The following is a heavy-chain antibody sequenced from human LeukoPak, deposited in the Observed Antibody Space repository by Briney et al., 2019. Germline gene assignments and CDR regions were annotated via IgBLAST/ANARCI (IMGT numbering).Heavy chain of an antibody. D-gene: IGHD3-22*01. Sequence: PGGSLRLSCAASGFTFSSYAMSWVRQAPGKGLEWVAVISYDGSKEYYADSVKGRFTISRDNSKNTLYLQMNSLRAEDTAVFYCAKPPYDSSGYYQSTFDYWGQGTLVTVSS. CDR1: GFTFSSYA. CDR2: ISYDGSKE. V-gene: IGHV3-30*18. CDR3: AKPPYDSSGYYQSTFDY. J-gene: IGHJ4*02.